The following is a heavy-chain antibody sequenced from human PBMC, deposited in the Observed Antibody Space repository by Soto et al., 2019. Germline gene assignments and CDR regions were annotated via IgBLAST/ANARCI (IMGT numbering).Heavy chain of an antibody. D-gene: IGHD1-1*01. J-gene: IGHJ6*02. Sequence: QVQLQESGPGLVKPSQTLSLTCTVSGGSISSGGYYWSWIRQHPGKGLEWIGYIYYSGSTYYNPALRSRVTIEVDTSKNQFSQKRSSVTAADTAVYYCAVDGRNKKGYPRGRGIDVWGLGTTFTVSS. CDR1: GGSISSGGYY. CDR2: IYYSGST. V-gene: IGHV4-31*03. CDR3: AVDGRNKKGYPRGRGIDV.